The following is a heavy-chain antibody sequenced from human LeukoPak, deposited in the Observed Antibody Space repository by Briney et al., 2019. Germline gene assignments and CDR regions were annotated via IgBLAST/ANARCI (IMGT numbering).Heavy chain of an antibody. CDR3: ARDIKRRAAADPYYYYYYMDV. CDR1: GGTFSSYA. CDR2: IIPIFGTA. D-gene: IGHD6-13*01. Sequence: ASVKVSCKASGGTFSSYAISWVRQAPGQGLEWMGGIIPIFGTANYAQKFQGRVTITADESTSTAYMELSSLRSDDTAVYYCARDIKRRAAADPYYYYYYMDVWGKGTTVTISS. V-gene: IGHV1-69*13. J-gene: IGHJ6*03.